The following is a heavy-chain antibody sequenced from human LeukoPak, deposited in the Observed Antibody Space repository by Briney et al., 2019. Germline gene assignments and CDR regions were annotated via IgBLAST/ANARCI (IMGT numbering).Heavy chain of an antibody. V-gene: IGHV3-72*01. CDR1: GFTFRDHY. CDR2: SRDKGNSYST. CDR3: AKSRKVVVVAEDWFDP. D-gene: IGHD2-15*01. Sequence: GGSLRLSCAASGFTFRDHYIDWVRQAPGKGLEWVGRSRDKGNSYSTAYAASVRGRFTISRDDSKNSVYLQMNSLRAEDTAVYYCAKSRKVVVVAEDWFDPWGQGTLVTVSS. J-gene: IGHJ5*02.